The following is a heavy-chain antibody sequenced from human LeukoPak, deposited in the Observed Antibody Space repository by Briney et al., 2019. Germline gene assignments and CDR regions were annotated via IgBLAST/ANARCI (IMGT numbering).Heavy chain of an antibody. CDR3: ARGLRSMVRGVIAFYFDY. V-gene: IGHV4-59*01. CDR1: GGSISSYY. D-gene: IGHD3-10*01. CDR2: IYYSGST. J-gene: IGHJ4*02. Sequence: SETLSLTCTVSGGSISSYYWSWIRQPPGKGLEWIGYIYYSGSTNYNPSLKSRVTISVDTSNNQFSLKLSSVTAADTAVYYCARGLRSMVRGVIAFYFDYWGQGTLVTVSS.